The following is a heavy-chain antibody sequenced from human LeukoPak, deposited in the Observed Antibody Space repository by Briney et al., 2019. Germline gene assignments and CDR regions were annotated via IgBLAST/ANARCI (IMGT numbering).Heavy chain of an antibody. CDR3: ARDQLELRDYYYYMDV. Sequence: PGGSLRLSCAASGFTVSSNYMSWVRQAPGKGLEWVSVIDSGGSTYYADSVKGRFTISRDNSKNTLYLQMNSLRAEDTAVYYCARDQLELRDYYYYMDVWGKGTTVTVSS. D-gene: IGHD1-7*01. CDR2: IDSGGST. J-gene: IGHJ6*03. V-gene: IGHV3-53*01. CDR1: GFTVSSNY.